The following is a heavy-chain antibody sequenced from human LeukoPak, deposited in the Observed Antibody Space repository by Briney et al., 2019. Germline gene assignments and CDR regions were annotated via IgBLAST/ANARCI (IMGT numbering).Heavy chain of an antibody. CDR1: GFTFSSYG. CDR3: ARLSAMLRGPEPIYYFDY. D-gene: IGHD3-10*01. Sequence: GGSLRLSCAASGFTFSSYGMSWVRQTPGKGLEWVSSIDSIAVSTYYAESVKGRFTISRDNSKNSLYLQMNSLRAEDTAMYYCARLSAMLRGPEPIYYFDYWGQGTLVTVSS. J-gene: IGHJ4*02. CDR2: IDSIAVST. V-gene: IGHV3-23*01.